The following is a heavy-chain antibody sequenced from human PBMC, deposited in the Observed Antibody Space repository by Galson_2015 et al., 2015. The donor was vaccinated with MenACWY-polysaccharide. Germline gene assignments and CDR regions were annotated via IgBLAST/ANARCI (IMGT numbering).Heavy chain of an antibody. CDR1: GFIFSDHS. CDR3: ARDPRQSLNLRSYWFFDL. CDR2: ISSTDLK. J-gene: IGHJ2*01. V-gene: IGHV3-69-1*01. Sequence: SLRLSCAASGFIFSDHSVHWVRQAPGKGLEWVSFISSTDLKDYADSVRGRFTISRDNAKNSLFLQMDSLRGEDTALYFCARDPRQSLNLRSYWFFDLWGQGTLVAVSS. D-gene: IGHD5/OR15-5a*01.